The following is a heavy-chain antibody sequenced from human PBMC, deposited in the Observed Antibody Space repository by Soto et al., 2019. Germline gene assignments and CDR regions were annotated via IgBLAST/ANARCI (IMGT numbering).Heavy chain of an antibody. CDR3: ASRRDYYDSSAYRTFDY. CDR1: GCTFSSYA. CDR2: IIPIFGTA. J-gene: IGHJ4*02. D-gene: IGHD3-22*01. V-gene: IGHV1-69*13. Sequence: SVKVSCKASGCTFSSYAISWVRQAPGQGLEWMGGIIPIFGTANYAQKFQGRVTITADESTSTPYMELRSLRSEDKAVYYCASRRDYYDSSAYRTFDYWGKGTLVTVSA.